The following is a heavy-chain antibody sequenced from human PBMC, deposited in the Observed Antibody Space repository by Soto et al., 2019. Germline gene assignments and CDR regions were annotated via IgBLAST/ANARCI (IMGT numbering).Heavy chain of an antibody. D-gene: IGHD3-16*01. J-gene: IGHJ4*02. CDR2: IYYSGTA. V-gene: IGHV4-4*07. CDR3: AASPYTYGYVFES. Sequence: SENLSITCRVTGSISSFYWSWIRQPAWKGLEWIGRIYYSGTANYNPSLRSRVTLSDDTSKNQFSLKLNSMTAADTAVYYCAASPYTYGYVFESRGQGTLVPVSS. CDR1: GSISSFY.